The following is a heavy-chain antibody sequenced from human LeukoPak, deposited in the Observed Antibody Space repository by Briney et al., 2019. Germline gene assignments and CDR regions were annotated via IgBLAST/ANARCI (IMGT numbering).Heavy chain of an antibody. V-gene: IGHV1-2*02. D-gene: IGHD3-22*01. CDR2: INPNSGGT. J-gene: IGHJ4*02. CDR1: GYTFTAYY. Sequence: ASVKVSCKASGYTFTAYYMHWVRQAPGQGLEWMGWINPNSGGTNYAQRFQGRVTMTRDTSISTAYMELSRLRSDDTAVYYCARGYYDSSGYYYDYWGQGTLVTVSS. CDR3: ARGYYDSSGYYYDY.